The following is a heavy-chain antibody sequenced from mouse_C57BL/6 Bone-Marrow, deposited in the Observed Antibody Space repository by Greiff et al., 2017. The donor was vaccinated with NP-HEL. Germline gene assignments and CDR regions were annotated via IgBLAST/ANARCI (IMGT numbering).Heavy chain of an antibody. Sequence: EVKLMESGGGLVQPGGSMKLSCAASGFTFSDAWMDWVRQSPEKGLEWVAEIRNKANNHATYYAESVKGRFTISRDDSKSSVYLQMNSLRAEDTGIYYCTRRDWEGLPGFAYWGQGTLVTVSA. CDR1: GFTFSDAW. V-gene: IGHV6-6*01. CDR2: IRNKANNHAT. D-gene: IGHD4-1*01. J-gene: IGHJ3*01. CDR3: TRRDWEGLPGFAY.